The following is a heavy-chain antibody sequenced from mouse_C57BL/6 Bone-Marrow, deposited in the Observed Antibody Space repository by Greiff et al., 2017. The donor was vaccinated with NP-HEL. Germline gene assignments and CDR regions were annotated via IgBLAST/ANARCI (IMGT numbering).Heavy chain of an antibody. D-gene: IGHD1-1*01. Sequence: EVQGVESGGGLVQPGGSMKLSCVASGFTFSNYWMNWVRQSPEKGLEWVAQIRLKSDNYATHYAESVKGRFTISRDDSKSSVYLQMNNLRAEDTGIYYCTGSSYFAYWGQGTLVTVSA. V-gene: IGHV6-3*01. CDR1: GFTFSNYW. CDR2: IRLKSDNYAT. J-gene: IGHJ3*01. CDR3: TGSSYFAY.